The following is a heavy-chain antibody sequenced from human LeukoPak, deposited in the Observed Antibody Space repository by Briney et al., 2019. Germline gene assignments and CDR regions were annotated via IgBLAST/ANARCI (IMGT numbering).Heavy chain of an antibody. D-gene: IGHD1-26*01. V-gene: IGHV4-31*03. Sequence: SETLSLTCTVSGGSVSSGSYYWSWIRQPPGKGLEWIGYIYYSGSTYYNPSLKSRVTISVDTSKNQFSLKLSSVTAADTAVYYCARLVGATYFDYWGQGTLVTVSS. CDR2: IYYSGST. CDR1: GGSVSSGSYY. J-gene: IGHJ4*02. CDR3: ARLVGATYFDY.